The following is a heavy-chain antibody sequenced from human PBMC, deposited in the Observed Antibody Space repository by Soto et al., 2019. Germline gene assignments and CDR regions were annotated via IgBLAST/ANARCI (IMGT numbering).Heavy chain of an antibody. Sequence: PGESLKISCKGSGYSFTSYWIGWVRQMPGKGLEWMGIIYPGDSDTRYSPSFQGQATISADKSISTAYLQWSSLKASDTAMYYCARGRGCSDTGGQSCYFDYWGQGTLVTVSS. CDR3: ARGRGCSDTGGQSCYFDY. D-gene: IGHD5-12*01. V-gene: IGHV5-51*01. J-gene: IGHJ4*02. CDR2: IYPGDSDT. CDR1: GYSFTSYW.